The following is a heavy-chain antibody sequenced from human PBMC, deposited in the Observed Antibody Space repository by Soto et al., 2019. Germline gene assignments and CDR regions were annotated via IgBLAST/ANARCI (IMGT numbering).Heavy chain of an antibody. CDR3: EHRQLHYNCDY. Sequence: QITLKESGPPLVKPTQTLTLTCTFSGFSLSTSGVGVGWIRQPPGKALEWLALIYWDADKRYSPSLKSRLTIARYTAKSQVALTMTNIGPLHTDAYACEHRQLHYNCDYSGQGTLVTVSS. CDR2: IYWDADK. CDR1: GFSLSTSGVG. V-gene: IGHV2-5*02. D-gene: IGHD4-4*01. J-gene: IGHJ4*02.